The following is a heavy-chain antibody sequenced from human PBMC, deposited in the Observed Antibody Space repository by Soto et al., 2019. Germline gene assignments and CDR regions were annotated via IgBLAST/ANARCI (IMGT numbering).Heavy chain of an antibody. J-gene: IGHJ6*03. CDR3: AGASYYFYYMDV. V-gene: IGHV3-21*01. CDR1: GFTFSSYS. CDR2: ISSSSSYI. Sequence: EVQLVESGGGLVKPGGSLRLSCAASGFTFSSYSMNWVRQAPGKGLEWVSSISSSSSYIYYADSVKGRFTISRDNAKNSLDLQMNSLRAEDTAVYYCAGASYYFYYMDVWGKGTTVTVPS.